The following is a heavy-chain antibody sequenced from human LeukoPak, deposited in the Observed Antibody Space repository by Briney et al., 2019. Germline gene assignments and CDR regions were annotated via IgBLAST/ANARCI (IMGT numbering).Heavy chain of an antibody. CDR2: INPNSGGT. V-gene: IGHV1-2*02. CDR1: GYMFTGHY. Sequence: ASVKVSCRASGYMFTGHYMHWVRQAPGHGLERMGWINPNSGGTNYAQKFKGGVSMTRDTSISTAYMELRTLRSDDTAIYYCARRGDYSLVDCWGQGTLVTVSS. D-gene: IGHD2-21*02. J-gene: IGHJ4*02. CDR3: ARRGDYSLVDC.